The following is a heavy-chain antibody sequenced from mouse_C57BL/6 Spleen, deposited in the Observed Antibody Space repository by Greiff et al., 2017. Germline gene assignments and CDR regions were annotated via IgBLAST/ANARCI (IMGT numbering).Heavy chain of an antibody. CDR1: GFTFSSYA. D-gene: IGHD2-4*01. CDR2: ISDGGSYT. V-gene: IGHV5-4*01. Sequence: EVKLQESGGGLVKPGGSLKLSCAASGFTFSSYAMSWVRQTPEKRLEWVATISDGGSYTYYPDNVKGRFTISRDNAKNNLYLQMSHLKSEDTAMYYCAREESLYYDYPFFAYWGQGTLVTVSA. J-gene: IGHJ3*01. CDR3: AREESLYYDYPFFAY.